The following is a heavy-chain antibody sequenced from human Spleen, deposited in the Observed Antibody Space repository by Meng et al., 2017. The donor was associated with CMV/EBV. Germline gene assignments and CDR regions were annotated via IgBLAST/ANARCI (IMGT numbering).Heavy chain of an antibody. V-gene: IGHV4-34*01. CDR1: GFIVSRNY. CDR2: INHSGST. CDR3: ARQLRVMVYANYYYYGMDV. D-gene: IGHD2-8*01. Sequence: ESLKISCAASGFIVSRNYMSWIRQPPGKGLEWIGEINHSGSTNYNPSLKSRVTISVDTSKNQFSLKLSSVTAADTAVYYCARQLRVMVYANYYYYGMDVWGQGTTVTVSS. J-gene: IGHJ6*02.